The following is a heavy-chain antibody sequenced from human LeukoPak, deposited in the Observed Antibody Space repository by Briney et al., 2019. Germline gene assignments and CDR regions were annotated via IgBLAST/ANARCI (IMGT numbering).Heavy chain of an antibody. CDR3: AREVGVSGGGSCYSGVCAFDI. J-gene: IGHJ3*02. Sequence: GGSLRLSCAASGITFSSYGMSWVRQAPGKGLEWVSYISSSGSTIYYADSVKGRFTISRDNSKNTLYLQMNRLRAEDTALYYCAREVGVSGGGSCYSGVCAFDIWGQVTMVTVSS. CDR2: ISSSGSTI. V-gene: IGHV3-48*01. D-gene: IGHD2-15*01. CDR1: GITFSSYG.